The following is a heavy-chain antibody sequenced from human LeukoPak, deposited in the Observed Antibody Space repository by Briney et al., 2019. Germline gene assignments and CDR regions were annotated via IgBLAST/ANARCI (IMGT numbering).Heavy chain of an antibody. V-gene: IGHV1-3*01. CDR3: ARDGLVVVPVAMEYRNWFDP. D-gene: IGHD2-2*01. Sequence: ASVKVSCKASGYTFTSFAMHWVRQAPGQRLEWMGWINADNGYTKYSQKFQGRLTITRDTSASTAYIELSSLRSEDTAVYYCARDGLVVVPVAMEYRNWFDPWGQGTLVTVSS. J-gene: IGHJ5*02. CDR1: GYTFTSFA. CDR2: INADNGYT.